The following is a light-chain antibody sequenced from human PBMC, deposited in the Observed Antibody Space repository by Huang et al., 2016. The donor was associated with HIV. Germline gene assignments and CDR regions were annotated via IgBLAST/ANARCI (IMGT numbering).Light chain of an antibody. J-gene: IGKJ5*01. CDR1: QDIATS. V-gene: IGKV1-9*01. CDR3: QQLHSYPIT. CDR2: AAS. Sequence: QLTQSPSSLSMSVGDRVIITCQASQDIATSLAWYQHKPGGAPKLLISAASTLQSGVPSRFSGGSAGTYFTLILTNLQPDDFASYYCQQLHSYPITFGQGTRLDI.